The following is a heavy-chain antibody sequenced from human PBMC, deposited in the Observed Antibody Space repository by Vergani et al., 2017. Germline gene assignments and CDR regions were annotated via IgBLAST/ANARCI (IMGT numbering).Heavy chain of an antibody. CDR3: AKDEDYYASGSYYNVFVDH. J-gene: IGHJ4*02. V-gene: IGHV3-30*18. D-gene: IGHD3-10*01. CDR1: GFTFSSYG. CDR2: ISYDGSNK. Sequence: QVQLVESGGGVVQPGRSLRLACAASGFTFSSYGMHWVRQAPGKGLEWVAVISYDGSNKYYADSVKGRFTISRDNSKNTLYLQMNSLRAEDTAVYYCAKDEDYYASGSYYNVFVDHWGQGTLVTVSS.